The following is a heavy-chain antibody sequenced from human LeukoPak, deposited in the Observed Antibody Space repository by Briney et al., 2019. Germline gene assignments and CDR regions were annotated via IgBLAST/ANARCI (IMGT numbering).Heavy chain of an antibody. D-gene: IGHD1-26*01. CDR2: IIPIFGTA. V-gene: IGHV1-69*13. Sequence: ASVKVSCKASGGTFSSYAISWVRQAPGQGLEWMGGIIPIFGTANYAQKFQGRVTITADESTSTAYMELSSLRSEDTAVYYCARGPGSYYKPYYFDYWGQGTLVTVPS. CDR1: GGTFSSYA. J-gene: IGHJ4*02. CDR3: ARGPGSYYKPYYFDY.